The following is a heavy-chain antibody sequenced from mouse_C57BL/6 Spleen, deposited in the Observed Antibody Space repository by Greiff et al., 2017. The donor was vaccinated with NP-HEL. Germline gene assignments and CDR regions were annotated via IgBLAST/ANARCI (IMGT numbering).Heavy chain of an antibody. D-gene: IGHD5-1*01. CDR1: GYTFTSYW. CDR2: IYPGSGST. J-gene: IGHJ4*01. Sequence: VQLQQPGAELVKPGASVKMSCKASGYTFTSYWITWVKQRPGQGLEWIGDIYPGSGSTNYNEKFKSKATLTVDKSSSTAYMELSSLPSEDSAVYYCARSTEYAMDYWGQGTSVTVSS. V-gene: IGHV1-55*01. CDR3: ARSTEYAMDY.